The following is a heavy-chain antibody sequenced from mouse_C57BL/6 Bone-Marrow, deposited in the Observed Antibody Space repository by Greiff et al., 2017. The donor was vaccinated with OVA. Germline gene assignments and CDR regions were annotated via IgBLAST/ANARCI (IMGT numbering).Heavy chain of an antibody. Sequence: VNVVESGAELVRPGASVTLSCKASGYTFTDYEMHWVKQTPVHGLEWIGAIDPETGGTAYNQKFKGKAILTADKSSSTAYMELRSLTSEDSAVYYCTANWDDKAWFAYWGQGTLVTVSA. CDR1: GYTFTDYE. CDR3: TANWDDKAWFAY. CDR2: IDPETGGT. D-gene: IGHD4-1*02. J-gene: IGHJ3*01. V-gene: IGHV1-15*01.